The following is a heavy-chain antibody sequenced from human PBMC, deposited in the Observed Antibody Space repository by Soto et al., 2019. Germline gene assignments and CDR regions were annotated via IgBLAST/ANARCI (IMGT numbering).Heavy chain of an antibody. CDR2: ISPNNGNT. J-gene: IGHJ4*01. D-gene: IGHD6-19*01. Sequence: ASVKVSCKASSHTFSSYGISWVRQAPLQVLDWMVWISPNNGNTNYAQKLQGRVSMTTDKSTSTAYMELRSLRYDDTAVYYCARGVEVAGKDITPRRHFDYWG. CDR3: ARGVEVAGKDITPRRHFDY. CDR1: SHTFSSYG. V-gene: IGHV1-18*01.